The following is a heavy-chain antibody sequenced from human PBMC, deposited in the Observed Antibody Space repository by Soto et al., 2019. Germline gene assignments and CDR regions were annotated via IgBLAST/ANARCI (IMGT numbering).Heavy chain of an antibody. D-gene: IGHD3-22*01. CDR1: GFTFSSYA. CDR2: ISTSGGST. V-gene: IGHV3-23*01. Sequence: EVQLLESGGGLVQPGVSLRVSCAASGFTFSSYAMSWVRQAPGKGLEWVSGISTSGGSTYYADSVKGWFTISRDNSKNTLYLQMNSLRAEDTAVYYCAKEVRSGYYPYWYFDLWGRGTLVTVSS. CDR3: AKEVRSGYYPYWYFDL. J-gene: IGHJ2*01.